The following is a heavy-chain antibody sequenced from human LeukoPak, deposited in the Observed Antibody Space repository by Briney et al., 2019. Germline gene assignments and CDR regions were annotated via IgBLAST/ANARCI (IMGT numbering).Heavy chain of an antibody. D-gene: IGHD4-17*01. J-gene: IGHJ4*02. V-gene: IGHV3-23*01. Sequence: GGSLRLSCAASGFTFNTYAMSWVRQAPGKGLEWVSSISENGESTYYADSVKGRFTISRDNSRNTLYLQMKSLRAEDTAVYYCASYFHYGDYASLWYWGQGTLVTVSS. CDR1: GFTFNTYA. CDR3: ASYFHYGDYASLWY. CDR2: ISENGEST.